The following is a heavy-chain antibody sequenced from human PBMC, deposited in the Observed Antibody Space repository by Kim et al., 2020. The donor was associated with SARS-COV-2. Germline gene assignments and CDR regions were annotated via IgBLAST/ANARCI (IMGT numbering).Heavy chain of an antibody. D-gene: IGHD6-13*01. V-gene: IGHV3-33*05. CDR1: GFTFSRSG. J-gene: IGHJ4*02. Sequence: GGSLRLSCAASGFTFSRSGMHWVRQAPGKGLEWVAIIPYDGSNKYYADSVKGRFTISRDNSKNTLYLEMNSLRAEDTAVYYCARDCKDSSRFGLGYLDYWGQGTLVIVSS. CDR2: IPYDGSNK. CDR3: ARDCKDSSRFGLGYLDY.